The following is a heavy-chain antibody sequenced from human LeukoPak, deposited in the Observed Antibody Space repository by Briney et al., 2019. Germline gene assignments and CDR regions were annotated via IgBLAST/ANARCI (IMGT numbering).Heavy chain of an antibody. CDR1: GGSIRSYY. CDR2: IYYSGST. CDR3: ARTGSTVTMLYPFDH. V-gene: IGHV4-59*01. Sequence: PSETLSLTCTVSGGSIRSYYWSWIRQPPPKGLEWIGYIYYSGSTNYNPSLKSRVSISVDTSKNQFSLKLSSVTAADTAVYYCARTGSTVTMLYPFDHWGQGTLVTVSS. J-gene: IGHJ4*02. D-gene: IGHD4-17*01.